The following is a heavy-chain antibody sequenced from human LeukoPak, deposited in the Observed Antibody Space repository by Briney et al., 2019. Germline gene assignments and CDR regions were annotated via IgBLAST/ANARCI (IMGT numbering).Heavy chain of an antibody. D-gene: IGHD1-1*01. CDR1: GASITTYS. CDR3: AKLQPNSGEWAFDI. J-gene: IGHJ3*02. V-gene: IGHV4-59*01. CDR2: LYYRGSP. Sequence: PSETLSLTCTVSGASITTYSRSWIRQSPEKGLEWIGYLYYRGSPNYNTSLKSRVTISVDTSKNHFSLTLSSVTAADTAVYYCAKLQPNSGEWAFDIWGQGTMVTVSS.